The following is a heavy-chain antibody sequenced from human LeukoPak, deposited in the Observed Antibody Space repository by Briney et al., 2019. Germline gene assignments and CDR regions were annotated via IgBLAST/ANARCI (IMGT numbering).Heavy chain of an antibody. Sequence: GGSLRLSCAASGFTFSSYAMSWVRQAPGKGLEWVSAIGDSGDSTYYPDSVKGRFTISRDNSKNTLYLQMNSLRADDTAVYYCVGYCASSSCPGGYWGQGTLVTVSS. CDR3: VGYCASSSCPGGY. CDR2: IGDSGDST. J-gene: IGHJ4*02. V-gene: IGHV3-23*01. CDR1: GFTFSSYA. D-gene: IGHD2-2*01.